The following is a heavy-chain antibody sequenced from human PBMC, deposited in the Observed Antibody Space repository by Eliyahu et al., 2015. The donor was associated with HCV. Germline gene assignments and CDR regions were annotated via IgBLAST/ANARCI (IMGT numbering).Heavy chain of an antibody. V-gene: IGHV1-2*02. Sequence: QVQLVQSGAEVKKPGASVKVSCKASGYTFTGYYMHWVRQAPGQGLEWMGWINPNSGGTKYAEKFQGRVTMTRDTSISTAYMELSRLRSDDTAVYYCARPFVTHPHSSGWDFDYWGQGTLVTVSS. D-gene: IGHD6-19*01. J-gene: IGHJ4*02. CDR1: GYTFTGYY. CDR3: ARPFVTHPHSSGWDFDY. CDR2: INPNSGGT.